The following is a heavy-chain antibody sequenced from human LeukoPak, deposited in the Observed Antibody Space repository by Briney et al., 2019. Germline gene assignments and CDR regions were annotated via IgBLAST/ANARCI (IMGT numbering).Heavy chain of an antibody. CDR1: GYTFTSYA. Sequence: EASVKVSCKASGYTFTSYAMHWVRQAPGQRLEWMGWINAGNGNTKYSQKFQGRVTITRDTSASTAYMELSSLRSEDTAVYYCAREPPLKQWLVQGFRFDPWGQGTLVTVSS. D-gene: IGHD6-19*01. V-gene: IGHV1-3*01. CDR3: AREPPLKQWLVQGFRFDP. CDR2: INAGNGNT. J-gene: IGHJ5*02.